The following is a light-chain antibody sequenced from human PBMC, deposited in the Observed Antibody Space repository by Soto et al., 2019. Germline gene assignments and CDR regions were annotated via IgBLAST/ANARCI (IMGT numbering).Light chain of an antibody. CDR1: SNNVGSYNL. CDR3: CSYAGSGTPYV. V-gene: IGLV2-23*02. Sequence: QSVLTQPASVSGSPGQSITISCTGTSNNVGSYNLVSWYQHHPGKAPKLMIYVVGKRPSGVSSRFSGSKSGNTASLTISGLQAEDEADYYCCSYAGSGTPYVFGTGTKVTVL. J-gene: IGLJ1*01. CDR2: VVG.